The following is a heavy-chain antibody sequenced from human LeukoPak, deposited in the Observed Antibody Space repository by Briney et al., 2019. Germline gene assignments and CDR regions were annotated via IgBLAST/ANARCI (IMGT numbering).Heavy chain of an antibody. CDR3: TLYNY. J-gene: IGHJ4*02. V-gene: IGHV1-3*03. CDR2: INPDNGDT. Sequence: GASVKVSCKTSGYSFTSQDMHWVRQAPGQSLEWIGCINPDNGDTKYSQEFQGRVTITRDTSATTAYMELSSLRSDDMAVYYCTLYNYWGQGTLVTVSS. CDR1: GYSFTSQD. D-gene: IGHD2-2*02.